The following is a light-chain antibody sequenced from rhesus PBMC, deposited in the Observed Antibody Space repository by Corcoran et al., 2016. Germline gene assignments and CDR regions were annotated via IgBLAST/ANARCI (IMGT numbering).Light chain of an antibody. CDR2: KVT. Sequence: DIVMTQTPLSLPVTPGEPASISCRSSQSLLHSNGNTYLDWYLQKPGQSPRLLIYKVTNRESGVPDRFSGRGSGTDFTLKISRVGPEDVGVYYCMQSTKDPTFGGGTKVELK. CDR3: MQSTKDPT. V-gene: IGKV2S2*01. J-gene: IGKJ4*01. CDR1: QSLLHSNGNTY.